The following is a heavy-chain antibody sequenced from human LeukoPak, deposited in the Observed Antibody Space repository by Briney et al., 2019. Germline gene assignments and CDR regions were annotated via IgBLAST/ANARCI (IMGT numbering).Heavy chain of an antibody. Sequence: GGSLRLSCAASGFTFSNYGMHWVRQAPGKGLEWVAVIWFDGSDKYYADSVEGRFTISRDNSKNTLYLQMNSLRAEDTAVYYCAKYSSSSNYYYGMDVWGQGTSVTVS. D-gene: IGHD4-11*01. CDR3: AKYSSSSNYYYGMDV. V-gene: IGHV3-33*06. J-gene: IGHJ6*02. CDR2: IWFDGSDK. CDR1: GFTFSNYG.